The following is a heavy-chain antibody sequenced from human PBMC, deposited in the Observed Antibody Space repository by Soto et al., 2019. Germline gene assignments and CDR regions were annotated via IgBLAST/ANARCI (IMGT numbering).Heavy chain of an antibody. CDR1: GYSFTSYW. J-gene: IGHJ6*02. V-gene: IGHV5-51*01. Sequence: PGESLKISCKGSGYSFTSYWIGWVRQMPGKGLEWMGIIYPGDSDTRYSPSFQGQVTISADKSISTAYLQWSSLKASDTAMYYCERGDFGVVMSRGMDVWGQGTTVTVSS. CDR2: IYPGDSDT. CDR3: ERGDFGVVMSRGMDV. D-gene: IGHD3-3*01.